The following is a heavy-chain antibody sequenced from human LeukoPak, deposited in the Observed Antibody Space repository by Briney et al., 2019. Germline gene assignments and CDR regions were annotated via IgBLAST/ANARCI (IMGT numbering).Heavy chain of an antibody. D-gene: IGHD5-12*01. Sequence: SETLSLTCTVSGYSITTGYFWAWIRQPPGMGLEWIGSISHGAGTYYSPSLKSRVTMSLDTSKNQFSVNLNSVTAADTAVYYCARDHDVWVAPYFDYWGQGNLVSVSP. CDR2: ISHGAGT. V-gene: IGHV4-38-2*02. CDR3: ARDHDVWVAPYFDY. CDR1: GYSITTGYF. J-gene: IGHJ4*02.